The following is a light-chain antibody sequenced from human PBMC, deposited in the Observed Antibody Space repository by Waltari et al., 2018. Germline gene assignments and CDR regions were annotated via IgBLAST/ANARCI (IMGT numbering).Light chain of an antibody. J-gene: IGKJ2*01. Sequence: DIQMTQSPSTLSASVGARVTIPCRASQSISSWLAWYQQKPGKAPKLLIYKASSLESGVPSRFSGSGSGTEFTLTISSLQPDDFATYYCQQGYTFGQGTKLEIK. CDR1: QSISSW. CDR2: KAS. V-gene: IGKV1-5*03. CDR3: QQGYT.